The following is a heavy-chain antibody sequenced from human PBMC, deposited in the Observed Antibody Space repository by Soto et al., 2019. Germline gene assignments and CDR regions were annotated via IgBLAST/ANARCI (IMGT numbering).Heavy chain of an antibody. D-gene: IGHD6-19*01. CDR1: GFTFSSYA. V-gene: IGHV3-23*01. J-gene: IGHJ4*02. CDR3: SVSSGWSPF. Sequence: EVQLLESGGGLVQPGGSLRLSCAASGFTFSSYAMSWVRQAPGKGLQWLSGISVSGGSRFNADSVKGRFTISRDNSKNTLYLQMNSLRAEDTAVYYCSVSSGWSPFWGQGTLVTVSS. CDR2: ISVSGGSR.